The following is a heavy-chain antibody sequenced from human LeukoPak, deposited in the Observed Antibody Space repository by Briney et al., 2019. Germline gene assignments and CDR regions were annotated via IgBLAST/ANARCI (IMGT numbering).Heavy chain of an antibody. J-gene: IGHJ4*02. CDR1: GFTFSNYG. D-gene: IGHD3-22*01. CDR2: ISGGSDST. V-gene: IGHV3-23*01. CDR3: AKRGDSSGYYDY. Sequence: GGSLRLSCAAAGFTFSNYGMSWVRQAPGKGPEWVSAISGGSDSTFYADSAKGRFAISRDNSKNTLYMQMNSLRVEDTAVYYCAKRGDSSGYYDYWGQGTLVTVSS.